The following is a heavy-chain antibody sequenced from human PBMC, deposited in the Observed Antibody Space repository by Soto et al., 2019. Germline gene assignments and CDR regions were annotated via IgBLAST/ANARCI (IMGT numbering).Heavy chain of an antibody. CDR2: INAGNGNT. V-gene: IGHV1-3*01. J-gene: IGHJ4*02. CDR1: GYTFTNYA. CDR3: ARGDYYDIHDY. D-gene: IGHD3-22*01. Sequence: QVQLVQSGAEVKKPGASVKVSCKASGYTFTNYAMHWVRQAPGQRLEWMGWINAGNGNTKYSQKFQGRVTITRDTAASTAYMELSSLRSEDTAVYYCARGDYYDIHDYWGQGTLVTVSS.